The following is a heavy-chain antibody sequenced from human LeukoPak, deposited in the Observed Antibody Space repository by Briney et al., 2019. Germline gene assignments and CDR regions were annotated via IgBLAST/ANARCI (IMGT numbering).Heavy chain of an antibody. J-gene: IGHJ4*02. CDR2: INHSSGST. CDR1: GGSFSDYY. CDR3: TRAPGRFWLLDY. Sequence: PSETLSLTCAVYGGSFSDYYWSWIRQPPGKGLEWIGEINHSSGSTNYNPSLKSRVTMSLDTSKNQFSLNLISVTAADTAVYYCTRAPGRFWLLDYWGQGSLVTVSS. D-gene: IGHD3-3*01. V-gene: IGHV4-34*01.